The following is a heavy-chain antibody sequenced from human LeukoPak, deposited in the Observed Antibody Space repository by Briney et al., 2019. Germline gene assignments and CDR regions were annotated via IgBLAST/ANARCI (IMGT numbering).Heavy chain of an antibody. D-gene: IGHD4-11*01. CDR2: INAYNDNT. CDR1: GSTFTPYG. Sequence: ASVKVSCKASGSTFTPYGIHWVRQAPGQGLEWMGWINAYNDNTNYEQKFQGRFSMTTDSSAGTAYTELRSLRSDDTAVYYCASDSRLGYYGMDIWGQGTTVTVS. CDR3: ASDSRLGYYGMDI. V-gene: IGHV1-18*01. J-gene: IGHJ6*02.